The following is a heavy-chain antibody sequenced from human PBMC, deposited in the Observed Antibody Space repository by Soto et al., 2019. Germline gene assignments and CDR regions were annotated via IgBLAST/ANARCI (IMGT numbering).Heavy chain of an antibody. CDR2: IYYSSGTT. V-gene: IGHV4-59*02. J-gene: IGHJ6*02. D-gene: IGHD4-4*01. Sequence: QVQLVQSGPGLVKPSDTLSLACTVSGASVSSFYWSWIRQPPGKGLEWIGFIYYSSGTTNYSHSLKSRVTISVDMSKNQVSLRLTSVTSADTAVYYCARGTDYTQIAYYYYGMDVWGQGTTVTVTS. CDR3: ARGTDYTQIAYYYYGMDV. CDR1: GASVSSFY.